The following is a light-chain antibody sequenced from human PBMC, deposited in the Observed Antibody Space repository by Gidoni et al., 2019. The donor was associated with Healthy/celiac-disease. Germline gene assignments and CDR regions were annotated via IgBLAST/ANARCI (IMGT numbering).Light chain of an antibody. CDR3: QSYDSSLSGYVV. J-gene: IGLJ2*01. CDR2: GNS. V-gene: IGLV1-40*01. CDR1: SSNIGAGYD. Sequence: QSVLPQPPSVSGAPGQRVTISCTGSSSNIGAGYDVHWYPQLPGTAPKLLIYGNSHRPSGVPDRFSGSKSGTSASLAITGLQAEDEADYYCQSYDSSLSGYVVFGGGTKLTVL.